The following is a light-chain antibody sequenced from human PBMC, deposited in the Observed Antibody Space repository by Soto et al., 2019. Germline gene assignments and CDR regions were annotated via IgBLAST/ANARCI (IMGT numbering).Light chain of an antibody. CDR3: QKYDSAPFT. CDR1: QDISTY. V-gene: IGKV1-27*01. CDR2: AAS. J-gene: IGKJ3*01. Sequence: IQMTQSPSSLSASVGDRVTITCRASQDISTYLAWYQQRPGKVPRLLMFAASTLRPGVSSRFSGSGSGTDFTLTISSLQPEDVGSYYCQKYDSAPFTFAPGTKVDLK.